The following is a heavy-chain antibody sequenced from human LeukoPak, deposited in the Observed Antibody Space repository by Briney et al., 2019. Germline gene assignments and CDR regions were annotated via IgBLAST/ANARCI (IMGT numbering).Heavy chain of an antibody. Sequence: PGGSLRLSCAASGFTVSSNYMSWVRQAPGKGLEWVSVIYSGGSTYYADSVKGRFTISRDNSKNTLYLQMNSLRAEDTAVYYCASEDILTGFDYWGQGTLVTVSS. V-gene: IGHV3-53*01. CDR1: GFTVSSNY. J-gene: IGHJ4*02. CDR2: IYSGGST. CDR3: ASEDILTGFDY. D-gene: IGHD3-9*01.